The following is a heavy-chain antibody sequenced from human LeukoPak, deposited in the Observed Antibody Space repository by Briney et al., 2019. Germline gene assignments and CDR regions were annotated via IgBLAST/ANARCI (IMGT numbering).Heavy chain of an antibody. J-gene: IGHJ3*02. CDR3: ARDPSLGDYGAFDI. D-gene: IGHD4-17*01. V-gene: IGHV1-69*13. CDR2: ISPIFGTA. CDR1: GGTFSSYA. Sequence: GASVNVSCKASGGTFSSYAISWVRQAPGQGLEWMGGISPIFGTANYAQKFQGRVTITADESTNTAYMELSSLRSEDTAVYYCARDPSLGDYGAFDIWGEGTMVTVSS.